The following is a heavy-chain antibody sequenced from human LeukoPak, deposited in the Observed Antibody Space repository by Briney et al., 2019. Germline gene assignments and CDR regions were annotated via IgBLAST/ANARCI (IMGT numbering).Heavy chain of an antibody. Sequence: SQTLSLTCTVSGGSISSGDYYWSWIRQPPGKGLEWIGYIYYSGSTNYNPSLKSRVTISVDTSKNQFSLKLSSVTAADTAVYYCARELYGDYALDYWGQGTLVTVSS. CDR1: GGSISSGDYY. CDR2: IYYSGST. D-gene: IGHD4-17*01. V-gene: IGHV4-61*08. CDR3: ARELYGDYALDY. J-gene: IGHJ4*02.